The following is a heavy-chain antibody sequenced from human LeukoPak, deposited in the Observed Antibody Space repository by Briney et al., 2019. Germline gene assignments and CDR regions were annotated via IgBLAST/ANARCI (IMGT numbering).Heavy chain of an antibody. CDR3: ARDLTAGL. J-gene: IGHJ4*02. V-gene: IGHV1-69*10. CDR2: IIPILGIA. CDR1: GGTFSSYT. Sequence: ASVKVSCKASGGTFSSYTISWVRQAPGQGLEWMGGIIPILGIANYAQKFQGRVTITADKSTSTAYMELSSLRSDDTAVYYCARDLTAGLWGQGTLVTVSS. D-gene: IGHD1-14*01.